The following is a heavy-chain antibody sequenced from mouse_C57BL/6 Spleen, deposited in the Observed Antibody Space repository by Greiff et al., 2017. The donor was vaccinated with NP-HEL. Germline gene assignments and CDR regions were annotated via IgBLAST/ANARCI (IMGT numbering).Heavy chain of an antibody. D-gene: IGHD1-1*01. Sequence: EVQLQQSGPVLVKPGASVKMSCKASGYTFTDYYMNWVKQSHGKGLEWIGVINPYNGGTSYNQKFKGKATLTVDKSSSTAYMELNSLTSEDSAVYYCATPHYYGSSPFDYWGQGTTLTVSS. CDR2: INPYNGGT. J-gene: IGHJ2*01. CDR3: ATPHYYGSSPFDY. CDR1: GYTFTDYY. V-gene: IGHV1-19*01.